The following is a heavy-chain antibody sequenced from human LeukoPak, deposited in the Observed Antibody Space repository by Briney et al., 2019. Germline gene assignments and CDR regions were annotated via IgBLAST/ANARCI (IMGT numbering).Heavy chain of an antibody. J-gene: IGHJ2*01. CDR2: ITSDGSAT. D-gene: IGHD2-15*01. CDR3: ARDASPGYFDL. CDR1: GFTFSSYW. Sequence: GGSLRLSCAVSGFTFSSYWMHWVRQGPGKGLAWVSRITSDGSATDYADSVKGRFTISRDNAKNTLYLHMDSLRAEDTAVYYCARDASPGYFDLWGRGTLVTVSS. V-gene: IGHV3-74*01.